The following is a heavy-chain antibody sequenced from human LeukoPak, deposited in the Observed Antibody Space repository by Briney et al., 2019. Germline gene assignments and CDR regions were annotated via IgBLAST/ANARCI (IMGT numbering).Heavy chain of an antibody. V-gene: IGHV3-21*01. J-gene: IGHJ5*02. CDR3: ARSRGGYDRYNWFDP. CDR2: IGSRSTYT. D-gene: IGHD5-12*01. CDR1: RFTFSSYS. Sequence: GGSLRLSCAASRFTFSSYSMNWVRQAPGKGLEWVSSIGSRSTYTYSADSVKGRFTISRDNAKNSLYLQMNSLRAGDTAVYYCARSRGGYDRYNWFDPWGQGTLVTVSS.